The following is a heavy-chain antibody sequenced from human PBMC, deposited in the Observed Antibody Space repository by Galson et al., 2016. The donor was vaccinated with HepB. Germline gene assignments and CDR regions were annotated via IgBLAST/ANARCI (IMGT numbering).Heavy chain of an antibody. CDR3: ARDKGEAAAGRGNFDY. Sequence: ETLSLTCTVSGGSISSYYWSWIRQPPGKGLEWIGYIYDTGSTIYNPSLKSRVTISVDTSKNQFSLNLRSVTAADAAVYYCARDKGEAAAGRGNFDYWGQGTKVTV. D-gene: IGHD6-25*01. CDR1: GGSISSYY. CDR2: IYDTGST. J-gene: IGHJ4*03. V-gene: IGHV4-59*01.